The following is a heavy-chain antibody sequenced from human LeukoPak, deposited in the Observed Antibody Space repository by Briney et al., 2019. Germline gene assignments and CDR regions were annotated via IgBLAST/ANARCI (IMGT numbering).Heavy chain of an antibody. CDR2: ILSKADGGTT. D-gene: IGHD3-10*01. CDR1: GGFTFSNVW. Sequence: GGSLRLSCTASGGFTFSNVWMNWVRQAPGGGLEWVGRILSKADGGTTDYAAPVKGRFAISRDDSKNILYLDMNSLKTEDTAVYYCGDHYHRGPYYPWGQGTLVTVST. CDR3: GDHYHRGPYYP. V-gene: IGHV3-15*07. J-gene: IGHJ1*01.